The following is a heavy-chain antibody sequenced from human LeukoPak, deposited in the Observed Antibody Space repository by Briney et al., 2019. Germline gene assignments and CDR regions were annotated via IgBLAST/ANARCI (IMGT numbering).Heavy chain of an antibody. V-gene: IGHV3-49*04. CDR2: IRSKAYGGTT. Sequence: GGSLRLSCTASGFTFGDYAMSWVRQAPGKGLEWVGFIRSKAYGGTTEYAASVKGRFTISRDDSKSIAYLQMNSLKTEDTAVYYCTGAGSSSYWGAFDIWGQGTMVTVSS. CDR1: GFTFGDYA. D-gene: IGHD6-13*01. J-gene: IGHJ3*02. CDR3: TGAGSSSYWGAFDI.